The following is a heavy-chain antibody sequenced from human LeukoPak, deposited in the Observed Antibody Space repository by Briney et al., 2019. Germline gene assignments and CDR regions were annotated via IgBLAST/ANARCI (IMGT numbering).Heavy chain of an antibody. CDR2: IYYSGST. D-gene: IGHD3-3*01. Sequence: TASETLSLTCAVSGGSISSGGYYWSWIRQHPGKGLEWIGYIYYSGSTYYNPSLKSRVTISVDTSKNQFSLKLSSVTAADTAVYYCARDPKYYDFWSGSSSLQYGMDVWGQGTTVTVSS. CDR1: GGSISSGGYY. CDR3: ARDPKYYDFWSGSSSLQYGMDV. V-gene: IGHV4-31*11. J-gene: IGHJ6*02.